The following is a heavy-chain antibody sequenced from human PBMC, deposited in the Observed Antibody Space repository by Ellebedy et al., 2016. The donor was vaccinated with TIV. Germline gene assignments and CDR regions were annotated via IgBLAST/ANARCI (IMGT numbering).Heavy chain of an antibody. Sequence: GESLKISCAASGFRFAGHAMSWVRQAQGKGLEWVSSITGSGDKTYYRNSVRGCFSISRDNSRDTLYLDMNILRGEDTALYSCARSAGDSSGWFVSWGQGTVVIVSS. CDR2: ITGSGDKT. J-gene: IGHJ5*01. CDR1: GFRFAGHA. V-gene: IGHV3-23*01. D-gene: IGHD3-22*01. CDR3: ARSAGDSSGWFVS.